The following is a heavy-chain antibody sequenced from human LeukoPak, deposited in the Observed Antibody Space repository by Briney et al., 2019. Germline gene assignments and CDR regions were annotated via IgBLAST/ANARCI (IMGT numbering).Heavy chain of an antibody. V-gene: IGHV3-23*01. CDR1: GFTVSSNY. CDR2: ISGSGGST. J-gene: IGHJ4*02. D-gene: IGHD7-27*01. Sequence: GGSLRLSCAASGFTVSSNYMSWVRQAPGKGLAWVSVISGSGGSTYYADSAKGRFTISRDNSKNTLYLQMNSLRAEDTALYYCAKGDGNWGKYYFDYWGQGALVTVSS. CDR3: AKGDGNWGKYYFDY.